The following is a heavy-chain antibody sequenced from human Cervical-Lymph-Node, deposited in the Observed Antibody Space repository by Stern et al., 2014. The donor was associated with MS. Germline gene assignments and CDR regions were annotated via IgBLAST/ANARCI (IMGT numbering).Heavy chain of an antibody. D-gene: IGHD2-15*01. V-gene: IGHV1-69*09. J-gene: IGHJ4*02. CDR3: ARPRGREAASALDY. CDR2: IIPSLDLP. CDR1: GGTFNTYT. Sequence: QLVESGAEVKKPGSSVRVSCKASGGTFNTYTVYWVRQAPGQGLEWMGKIIPSLDLPVYAQRFQGRVTITLDKSTSTAYIDLNSLTSEDTAVYYWARPRGREAASALDYWGQGTLVTVSS.